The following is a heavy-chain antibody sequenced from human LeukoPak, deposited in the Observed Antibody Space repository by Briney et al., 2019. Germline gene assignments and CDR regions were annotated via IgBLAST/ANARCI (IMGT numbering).Heavy chain of an antibody. CDR1: GFTFDDYA. CDR2: ISWNSGTI. J-gene: IGHJ4*02. D-gene: IGHD1-26*01. V-gene: IGHV3-9*01. Sequence: PGGSLRLSCAASGFTFDDYAMHWVRQSPGKGLEWVSGISWNSGTIDYADSVKGRFSISRDNPKNSLYLQMNSLRSEDTAFYYCAKGPLYSGSDYFAYWGQGTLVTVSS. CDR3: AKGPLYSGSDYFAY.